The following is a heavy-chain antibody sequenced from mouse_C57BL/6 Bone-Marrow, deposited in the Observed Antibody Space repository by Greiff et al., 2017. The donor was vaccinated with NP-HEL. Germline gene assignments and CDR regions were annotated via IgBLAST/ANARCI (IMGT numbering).Heavy chain of an antibody. Sequence: QVQLQQSGAELARPGASVKMSCKASGYTFTSYTMHWVKQRPGQGLEWIGYINPSSGYTKYNQKFKDKATLPADKSSSTAYMQLSRLTSEDSAVYYCARSGNYSNPYYYAMDYWGQGTSVTVSS. D-gene: IGHD2-5*01. CDR2: INPSSGYT. V-gene: IGHV1-4*01. CDR1: GYTFTSYT. J-gene: IGHJ4*01. CDR3: ARSGNYSNPYYYAMDY.